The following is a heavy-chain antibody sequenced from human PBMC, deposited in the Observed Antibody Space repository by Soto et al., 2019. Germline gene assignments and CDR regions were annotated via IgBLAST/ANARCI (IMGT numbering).Heavy chain of an antibody. CDR1: GFTFSSYS. V-gene: IGHV3-21*01. J-gene: IGHJ4*02. CDR3: ARTAGVAGTYPLDY. CDR2: ISSSSSYI. D-gene: IGHD6-19*01. Sequence: GGSLRLSCAASGFTFSSYSMNWVRQAPGKGLEWVSSISSSSSYIYYADSVKGRFTISRDNAKNSLYLQMNSLRAEDTAVYYCARTAGVAGTYPLDYWGQGTLVTASS.